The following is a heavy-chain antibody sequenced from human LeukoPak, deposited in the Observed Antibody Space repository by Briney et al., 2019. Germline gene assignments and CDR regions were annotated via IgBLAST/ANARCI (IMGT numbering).Heavy chain of an antibody. J-gene: IGHJ4*02. CDR2: INPNSGGT. D-gene: IGHD3-10*01. Sequence: ASVKVSCKASGYTFTGYYMHWVRQAPGQGLEWMGWINPNSGGTNYAQKFQGRVTMTRDTSISTAYMKLSRLRSDDTAAYYCARAHIKVRGVTSYWGQGTLVTVSS. CDR1: GYTFTGYY. CDR3: ARAHIKVRGVTSY. V-gene: IGHV1-2*02.